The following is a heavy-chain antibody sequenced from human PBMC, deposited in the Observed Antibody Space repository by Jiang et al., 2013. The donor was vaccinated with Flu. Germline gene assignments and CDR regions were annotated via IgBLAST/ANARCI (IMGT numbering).Heavy chain of an antibody. Sequence: AASGFTFSSYWMSWVRQAPGKGLEWVANIKQDGSEKYYVDSVKGRFTISRDNAKNSLYLQMNSLRAEDTAVYYCARGAPYGDYANFDYWGQGTLVTVSS. CDR1: GFTFSSYW. CDR2: IKQDGSEK. J-gene: IGHJ4*02. D-gene: IGHD4-17*01. CDR3: ARGAPYGDYANFDY. V-gene: IGHV3-7*01.